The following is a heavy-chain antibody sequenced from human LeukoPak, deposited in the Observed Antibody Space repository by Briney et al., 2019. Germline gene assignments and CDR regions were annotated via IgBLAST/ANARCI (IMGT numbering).Heavy chain of an antibody. J-gene: IGHJ4*02. V-gene: IGHV3-30*18. CDR3: AKGFQTAGDY. CDR1: GFTFSSYG. CDR2: ISYDGSNK. Sequence: GRSLRLSCAASGFTFSSYGMHWVRQAPGKGLEWVAVISYDGSNKYYADPVKSRFTISRDNSKNTLYLQMNSLRAEDTAVYYCAKGFQTAGDYWGQGTLVTVSS. D-gene: IGHD1-14*01.